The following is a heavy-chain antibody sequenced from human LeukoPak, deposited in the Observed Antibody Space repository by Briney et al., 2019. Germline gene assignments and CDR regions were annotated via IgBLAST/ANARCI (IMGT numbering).Heavy chain of an antibody. D-gene: IGHD2-2*01. CDR3: ARGIRNQLLSEY. CDR1: GYTFTSYY. CDR2: INPSGGIT. J-gene: IGHJ4*02. V-gene: IGHV1-46*01. Sequence: GASVKVSCKASGYTFTSYYMHWVRQAPGQGLEWMGIINPSGGITSYAQKFRGRVTMTGDTSISTAYMELSSLISEDTAVYYCARGIRNQLLSEYWGQGSLVTVSS.